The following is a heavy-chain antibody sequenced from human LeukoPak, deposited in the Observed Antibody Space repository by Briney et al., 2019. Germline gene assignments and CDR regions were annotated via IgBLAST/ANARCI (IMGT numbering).Heavy chain of an antibody. D-gene: IGHD5-24*01. CDR1: VGTFSSYA. J-gene: IGHJ4*02. Sequence: AVKVSCKASVGTFSSYAISGVGQAPGRGLEGMGRIIPILGIANYAQKFQGRVTIPADKSTSTAYMELSSLRSEDTAVYYCARKSLGRDGYNVEGYYFDYWGQGTLVTVSS. CDR3: ARKSLGRDGYNVEGYYFDY. V-gene: IGHV1-69*04. CDR2: IIPILGIA.